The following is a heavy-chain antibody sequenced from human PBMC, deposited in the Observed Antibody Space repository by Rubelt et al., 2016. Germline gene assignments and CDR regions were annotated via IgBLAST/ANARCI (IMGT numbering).Heavy chain of an antibody. Sequence: QVQLQQWGAGLLKPSETLSLTCAVYGGSFSGYYWSWIRQPPGKGLEWIGEINHSGSTNYNPSLKSRVTISVDTSKNQFSLKESSVTAADTAVDDCAGPTTGVWGQGTLVTVSS. CDR3: AGPTTGV. V-gene: IGHV4-34*01. CDR1: GGSFSGYY. CDR2: INHSGST. J-gene: IGHJ4*02. D-gene: IGHD4-23*01.